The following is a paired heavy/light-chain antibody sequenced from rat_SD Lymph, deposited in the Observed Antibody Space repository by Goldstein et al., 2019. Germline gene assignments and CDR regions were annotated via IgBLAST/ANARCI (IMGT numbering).Light chain of an antibody. CDR3: TTDGGD. CDR1: GYTFTDYY. V-gene: IGHV1-38*01. J-gene: IGHJ2*01. CDR2: INPNSGYT. Sequence: QVNLLQSGAALVKPGASVKLSCKASGYTFTDYYIHWVKQSHGKSLEWIGYINPNSGYTNYNEKFKSKATLTVDKSTNTAYMELSRLTSEDSATYYCTTDGGDWGQGVMVTVSS.
Heavy chain of an antibody. CDR2: INPNSGYT. Sequence: QVNLLQSGAALVKPGASVKLSCKASGYTFTDYYIHWVKQSHGKSLEWIGYINPNSGYTNYNEKFKSKATLTVDKSTNTAYMELSRLTSEDSATYYCTTDGGDWGQGVMVTVSS. V-gene: IGHV1-38*01. CDR1: GYTFTDYY. CDR3: TTDGGD. J-gene: IGHJ2*01.